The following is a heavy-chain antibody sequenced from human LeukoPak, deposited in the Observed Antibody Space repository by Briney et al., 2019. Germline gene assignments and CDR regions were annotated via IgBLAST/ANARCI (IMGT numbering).Heavy chain of an antibody. V-gene: IGHV4-59*02. CDR3: ASRMLGNDY. D-gene: IGHD7-27*01. J-gene: IGHJ4*02. Sequence: ASETLSLTCTVSGGSVSDYYWGWIRQSPGKALEWLGYIYYTETSYNPSLKSRVTISAETSRDQFSLKLSPGTAADTAVYYCASRMLGNDYWGQGILVTVTS. CDR1: GGSVSDYY. CDR2: IYYTET.